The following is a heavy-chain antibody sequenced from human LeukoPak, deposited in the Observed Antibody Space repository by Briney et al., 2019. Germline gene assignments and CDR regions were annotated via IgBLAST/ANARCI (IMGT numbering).Heavy chain of an antibody. CDR2: ISSNGGST. V-gene: IGHV3-64*01. CDR1: GFTFSSYA. Sequence: PGGSLRLSCAASGFTFSSYAMHWVRQPPGKGLQYVSAISSNGGSTYYANSVKGRFTISRDNSKNTLYLQMGSLRPEDMAVYYCASPGAYYWSQGTLVTVSS. CDR3: ASPGAYY. J-gene: IGHJ4*02.